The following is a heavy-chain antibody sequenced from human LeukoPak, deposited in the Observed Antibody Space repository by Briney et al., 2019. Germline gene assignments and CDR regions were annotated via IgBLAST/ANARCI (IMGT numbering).Heavy chain of an antibody. CDR1: GFTFSSYS. CDR3: ARDPPYYYGSGSYYSDY. J-gene: IGHJ4*02. V-gene: IGHV3-48*01. CDR2: ISGSSSTI. Sequence: PGGSLRLSCAASGFTFSSYSMNWVRQAPGKGLEWVSYISGSSSTIYYADSVKGRFTISRDNAKNSLYLQMNSLRAEDTAVYYCARDPPYYYGSGSYYSDYWGQGTLVTVSS. D-gene: IGHD3-10*01.